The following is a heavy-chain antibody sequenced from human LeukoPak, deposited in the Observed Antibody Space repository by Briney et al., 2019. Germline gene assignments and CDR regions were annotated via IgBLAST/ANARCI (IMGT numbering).Heavy chain of an antibody. CDR3: ARQPEYYYDRSGYYSDD. CDR1: GGSISSSSYY. Sequence: SETLSLTCTVSGGSISSSSYYWGWIRQPPGKGLEWIGSIYYSGSTYYNPSLKSRVTISVDTSKNQFSLKLSSVTAADTAVYYCARQPEYYYDRSGYYSDDCGQGTLVTVSS. D-gene: IGHD3-22*01. CDR2: IYYSGST. V-gene: IGHV4-39*01. J-gene: IGHJ4*02.